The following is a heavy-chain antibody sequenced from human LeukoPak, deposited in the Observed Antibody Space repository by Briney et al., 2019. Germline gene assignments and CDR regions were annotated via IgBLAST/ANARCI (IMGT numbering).Heavy chain of an antibody. CDR2: ISAYNGNT. J-gene: IGHJ6*02. D-gene: IGHD3-3*01. CDR3: ARVRGDFWSGYYAYYYYGMDV. V-gene: IGHV1-18*01. Sequence: ASVKVSCKASGYTFTSYGISWVRQAPGQGLEWMGWISAYNGNTNYAQKLQGRVTMTTDTSTSTAYMELRSLRSEDTAVYYCARVRGDFWSGYYAYYYYGMDVWGQGTTVTVSS. CDR1: GYTFTSYG.